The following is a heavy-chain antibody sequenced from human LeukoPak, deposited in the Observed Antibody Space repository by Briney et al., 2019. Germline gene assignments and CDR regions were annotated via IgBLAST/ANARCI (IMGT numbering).Heavy chain of an antibody. CDR2: ISSSGSTI. CDR1: GFTFSSYE. D-gene: IGHD5-18*01. V-gene: IGHV3-48*03. Sequence: GGSLRLSCAASGFTFSSYEMNWVRQAPGKGLEWVSYISSSGSTIYYADSVKGRFTISRDNAKNSLYLQMNSLRAEDTAVYYCARVRSAERWIQLWDFFDYWGQGTLVTVSS. CDR3: ARVRSAERWIQLWDFFDY. J-gene: IGHJ4*02.